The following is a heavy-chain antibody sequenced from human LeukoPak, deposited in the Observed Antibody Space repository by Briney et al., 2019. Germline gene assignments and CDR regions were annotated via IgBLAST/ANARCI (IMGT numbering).Heavy chain of an antibody. CDR1: GGSISSSNW. D-gene: IGHD3-22*01. CDR3: ARALEDCYDSSGSNWFDP. Sequence: PSGTLSLTCAVSGGSISSSNWWSWVRQPPGKGLEWIGEIYHSGSTNYNPSLKSRVTISVDKSKNQFSLKLSSVTAADTAVYYCARALEDCYDSSGSNWFDPWGQGTLVTVSS. V-gene: IGHV4-4*02. J-gene: IGHJ5*02. CDR2: IYHSGST.